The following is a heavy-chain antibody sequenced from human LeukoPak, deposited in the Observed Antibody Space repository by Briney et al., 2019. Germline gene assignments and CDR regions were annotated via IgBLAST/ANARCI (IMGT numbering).Heavy chain of an antibody. Sequence: ASVKVSCKASGYTFTGYYMHWVRHAPGQGLEWMGWINPNSGGTNYAQKFQGRVTMTRDTSISTAYMELSRLRSDDTAVYYCARERYCTNGVCYDELDYWGQGTLVTVSS. V-gene: IGHV1-2*02. D-gene: IGHD2-8*01. CDR2: INPNSGGT. J-gene: IGHJ4*02. CDR3: ARERYCTNGVCYDELDY. CDR1: GYTFTGYY.